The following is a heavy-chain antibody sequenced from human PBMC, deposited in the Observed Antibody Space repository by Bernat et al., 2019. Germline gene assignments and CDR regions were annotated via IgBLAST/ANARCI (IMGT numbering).Heavy chain of an antibody. J-gene: IGHJ4*02. V-gene: IGHV3-23*01. D-gene: IGHD1-7*01. CDR3: AKDVNWNYVGRDY. Sequence: EVQLLESGGGLVQPGGSLRLSCAASGFTFSSYAMSWVRQAPGKELEWVSAISGSGGSTYYADSVKGRFTISRDNSKNTLYLQMNSLRAEDTAVYYCAKDVNWNYVGRDYWGQGTLVTVSS. CDR2: ISGSGGST. CDR1: GFTFSSYA.